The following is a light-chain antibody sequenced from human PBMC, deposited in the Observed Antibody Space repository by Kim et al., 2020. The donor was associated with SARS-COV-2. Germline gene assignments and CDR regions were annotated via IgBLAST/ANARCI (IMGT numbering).Light chain of an antibody. CDR3: QQYAESPWT. CDR2: GPS. Sequence: SPGEGATLSCGASQSVSKNCLDWYQQRPGQAPRLLTYGPSSRATGIPDRFSGSGSGTDISLTISTLEREDFAVYYCQQYAESPWTFGQGTKVDIK. J-gene: IGKJ1*01. CDR1: QSVSKNC. V-gene: IGKV3-20*01.